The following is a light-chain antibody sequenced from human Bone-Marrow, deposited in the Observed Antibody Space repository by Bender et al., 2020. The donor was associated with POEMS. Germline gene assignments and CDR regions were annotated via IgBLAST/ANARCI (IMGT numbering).Light chain of an antibody. J-gene: IGLJ3*02. V-gene: IGLV1-40*01. CDR2: GYN. CDR1: SSNTGSGYD. Sequence: QSVLTQPPSASGTPGQRVTISCTGSSSNTGSGYDINWYQHLPGTAPKLLIYGYNNRPSGVPDRFPGSKSGTSASLAITGLQAEDEGDYYCQSYDNSLGGWVFGGGTKLTVL. CDR3: QSYDNSLGGWV.